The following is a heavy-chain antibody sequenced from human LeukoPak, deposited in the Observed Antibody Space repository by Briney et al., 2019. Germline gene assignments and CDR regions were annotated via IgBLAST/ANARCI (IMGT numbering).Heavy chain of an antibody. J-gene: IGHJ5*02. Sequence: GGSLRLSCATSGFTFSSYWMHWVRQASGKGLVWVSRVKGDGSSIYYADSVKGRFTISRDIAKNTLYLQMNSLRAEDTAVYYCARSDWFDPWGQGTLVTVSS. V-gene: IGHV3-74*01. CDR3: ARSDWFDP. CDR1: GFTFSSYW. CDR2: VKGDGSSI.